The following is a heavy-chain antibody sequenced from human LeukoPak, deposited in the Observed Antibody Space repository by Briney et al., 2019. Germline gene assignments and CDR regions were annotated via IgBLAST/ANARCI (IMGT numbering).Heavy chain of an antibody. CDR3: ARGDSTGYYRFNY. CDR2: IYYTGST. D-gene: IGHD3-22*01. CDR1: GDSISSYY. V-gene: IGHV4-59*01. Sequence: PSETLSLTCTVSGDSISSYYWNWIRQPPGKGLEWIGYIYYTGSTNSNPSLKSRVTISVDTSKNHFSLQLRSVTATDTALYYCARGDSTGYYRFNYWGQGTLVTVSS. J-gene: IGHJ4*02.